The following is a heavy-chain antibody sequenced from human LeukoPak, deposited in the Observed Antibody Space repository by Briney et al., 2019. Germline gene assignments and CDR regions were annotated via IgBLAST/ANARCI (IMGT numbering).Heavy chain of an antibody. J-gene: IGHJ4*02. CDR3: XRDSVRVGXGSGSLPFY. D-gene: IGHD3-10*01. V-gene: IGHV3-21*01. CDR2: ISSSSSYI. Sequence: GGSLRLSCAASGFTFSSYSMNWVRQAPGKGLGWVSSISSSSSYICYADSVKGRFTIFRDNAKTSLYLQMDSLRAEDTAVYYCXRDSVRVGXGSGSLPFYWGQGTLVTVSS. CDR1: GFTFSSYS.